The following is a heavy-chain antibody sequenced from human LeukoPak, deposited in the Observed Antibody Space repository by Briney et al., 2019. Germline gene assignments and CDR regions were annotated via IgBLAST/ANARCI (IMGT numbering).Heavy chain of an antibody. CDR1: GFTFSSYS. J-gene: IGHJ4*02. CDR3: ARRGLRNDY. Sequence: GSLRLSCAASGFTFSSYSMNWVRQPPGKGLEWIGEINHSGSTNYNPSLKSRVTISVDTSKNQFSLKLSSVTAADTAVYYCARRGLRNDYWGQGTLVTVSS. CDR2: INHSGST. V-gene: IGHV4-34*01. D-gene: IGHD3-10*01.